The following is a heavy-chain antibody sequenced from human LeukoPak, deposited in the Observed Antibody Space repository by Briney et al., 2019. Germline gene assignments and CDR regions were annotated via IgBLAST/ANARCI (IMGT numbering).Heavy chain of an antibody. CDR1: GGSISSYY. CDR3: ARARGGGGSYGHFDY. D-gene: IGHD2-21*02. Sequence: PSETLSLTCTVSGGSISSYYWSWIRQPAGEGLEWKGRIYSSGNTNYNPSLKSRVTMSLDTSKNQFSLRLSSVTAADTAVYYCARARGGGGSYGHFDYWGQGTLVTVSS. J-gene: IGHJ4*02. CDR2: IYSSGNT. V-gene: IGHV4-4*07.